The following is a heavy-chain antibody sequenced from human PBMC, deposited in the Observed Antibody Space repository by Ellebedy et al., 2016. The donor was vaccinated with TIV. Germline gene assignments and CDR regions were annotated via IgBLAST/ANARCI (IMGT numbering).Heavy chain of an antibody. Sequence: GESLKISCAASGFTFNNYIMHWVRQAPGKGLERVAVILKDEVEKYYADYVKGRFTISRDNSKNMLYLEMNSLRAEDTAVYYCARDHRYGATTDGFDIWGQGTMVTVSS. CDR3: ARDHRYGATTDGFDI. J-gene: IGHJ3*02. CDR1: GFTFNNYI. D-gene: IGHD1-26*01. V-gene: IGHV3-30*03. CDR2: ILKDEVEK.